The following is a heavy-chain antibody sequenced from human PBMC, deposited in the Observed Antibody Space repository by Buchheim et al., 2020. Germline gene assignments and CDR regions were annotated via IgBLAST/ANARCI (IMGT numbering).Heavy chain of an antibody. CDR2: INSDGSST. CDR1: GFSFSSYW. J-gene: IGHJ4*02. Sequence: EVQLVESGGGLVQPGGSLRLSCVGSGFSFSSYWMHWVRQAPGKGLVWVSRINSDGSSTNYADSVKGRFTISRDNAKNTLYLQMNSLRAEDTAVYYCATERYCSSTSCPPTGSSTFDYWGQGTL. CDR3: ATERYCSSTSCPPTGSSTFDY. V-gene: IGHV3-74*01. D-gene: IGHD2-2*01.